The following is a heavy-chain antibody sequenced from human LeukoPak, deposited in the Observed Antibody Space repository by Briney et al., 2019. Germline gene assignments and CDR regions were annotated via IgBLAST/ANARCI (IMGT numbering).Heavy chain of an antibody. J-gene: IGHJ4*02. V-gene: IGHV1-69*06. CDR3: ARGREQWLVSDY. D-gene: IGHD6-19*01. Sequence: ASVKVSCKASGGTFSSYAISWVRQAPGQGLEWMGGIIPIFGTANYAQKFQGRVTITADKSTSTAYMELSRLRSDDTAVYYCARGREQWLVSDYWGQGTLVTVSS. CDR2: IIPIFGTA. CDR1: GGTFSSYA.